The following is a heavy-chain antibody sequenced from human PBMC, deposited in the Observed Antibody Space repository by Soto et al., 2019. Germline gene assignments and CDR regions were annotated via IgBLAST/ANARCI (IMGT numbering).Heavy chain of an antibody. CDR3: ARMGEQLAYYYYYGMDV. J-gene: IGHJ6*02. CDR2: IYYSGST. V-gene: IGHV4-31*03. CDR1: GGSINSGGYY. D-gene: IGHD6-6*01. Sequence: SETLSLTCTVSGGSINSGGYYWSWIRQHPGKGLEWIGYIYYSGSTYYNPSLKSRVTISVDTSKNQFSLKLSSVTAADTAVYYCARMGEQLAYYYYYGMDVWGQGTTVTVSS.